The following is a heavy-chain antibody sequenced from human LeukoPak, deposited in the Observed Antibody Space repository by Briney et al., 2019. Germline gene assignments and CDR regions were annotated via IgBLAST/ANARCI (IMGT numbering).Heavy chain of an antibody. Sequence: GGSLRLSCAASGFTFSSYAMSWVRQAPGKGLEWVSAISGSGGSTYYADSVKGRFTISRDNSKNTLYLQMNSLRAEDTAVYYCARPHNYPMGGYNRYYFDYWGQGTLVTVSS. V-gene: IGHV3-23*01. J-gene: IGHJ4*02. CDR1: GFTFSSYA. CDR2: ISGSGGST. CDR3: ARPHNYPMGGYNRYYFDY. D-gene: IGHD5-24*01.